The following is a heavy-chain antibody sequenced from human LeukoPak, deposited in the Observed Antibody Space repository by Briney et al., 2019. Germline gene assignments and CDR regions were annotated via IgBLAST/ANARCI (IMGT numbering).Heavy chain of an antibody. D-gene: IGHD3-10*01. V-gene: IGHV4-59*01. CDR3: ARYGSGSYHFDY. CDR2: IDYSGST. J-gene: IGHJ4*02. CDR1: GGSISGYY. Sequence: SETLSLTCTVSGGSISGYYWSWIRQPPGKRLEWIGFIDYSGSTNYNPSLKSRVTISVDTSKNQFSLKLSSLTAADTGVYYCARYGSGSYHFDYWGQGTLVTVSS.